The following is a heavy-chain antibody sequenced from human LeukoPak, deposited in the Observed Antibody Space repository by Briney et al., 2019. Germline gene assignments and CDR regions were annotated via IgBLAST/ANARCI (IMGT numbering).Heavy chain of an antibody. D-gene: IGHD3-22*01. CDR1: GFTVSSNY. V-gene: IGHV3-66*01. CDR3: ARKTDSGGQGDY. J-gene: IGHJ4*02. Sequence: GGSLRLSCAASGFTVSSNYMSWVRQAPGKGLEWVSVIYSGGSTYYADSVKGRFTISRDKSKNTLYLQMNSLRAEDTAVYYCARKTDSGGQGDYWGPGTLVTVSS. CDR2: IYSGGST.